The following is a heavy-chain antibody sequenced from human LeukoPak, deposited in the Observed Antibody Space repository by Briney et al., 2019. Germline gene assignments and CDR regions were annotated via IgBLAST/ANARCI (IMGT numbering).Heavy chain of an antibody. D-gene: IGHD3-3*01. J-gene: IGHJ4*02. CDR1: GGSISSSSYY. Sequence: PSETLSLTCTVSGGSISSSSYYWGWIRQPPGKGLEWIGSIYYSGSTYYNRSLKSRVTISVDTSKNQFSLKLSSVTAADTAVYYCASHPYYDFWSGYYVDYWGQGTLVTVSS. CDR3: ASHPYYDFWSGYYVDY. V-gene: IGHV4-39*01. CDR2: IYYSGST.